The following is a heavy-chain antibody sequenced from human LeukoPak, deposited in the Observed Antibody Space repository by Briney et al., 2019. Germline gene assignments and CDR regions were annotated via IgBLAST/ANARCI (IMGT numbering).Heavy chain of an antibody. V-gene: IGHV3-74*01. Sequence: PGGSLRLSCAASGFTFSNYWMNWVRLVPGKGLMWVHHINIDGIRTGYADSVKGRFTISRDNSKNTLYLQMNSLRDEDTAVYYCARDGDSRGDSLDYWGHGTLVTVSS. J-gene: IGHJ4*01. CDR2: INIDGIRT. D-gene: IGHD3-22*01. CDR3: ARDGDSRGDSLDY. CDR1: GFTFSNYW.